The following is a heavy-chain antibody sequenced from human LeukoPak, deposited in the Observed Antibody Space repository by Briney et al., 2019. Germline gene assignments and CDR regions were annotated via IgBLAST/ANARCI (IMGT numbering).Heavy chain of an antibody. V-gene: IGHV3-73*01. CDR2: IRSTANGYAT. Sequence: GGSLRLSCAASGFTFSGSALHWVRQASGKGLEWVGRIRSTANGYATAYAASVKGRFTISRDDSKNTAYLQMDSLKTEDTAVYYCTGNYYGSGSYADFDYWGEGTLVTVSS. CDR1: GFTFSGSA. CDR3: TGNYYGSGSYADFDY. D-gene: IGHD3-10*01. J-gene: IGHJ4*02.